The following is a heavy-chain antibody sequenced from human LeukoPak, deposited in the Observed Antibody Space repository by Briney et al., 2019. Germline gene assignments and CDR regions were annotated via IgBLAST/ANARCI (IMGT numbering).Heavy chain of an antibody. V-gene: IGHV1-69*13. D-gene: IGHD3-22*01. CDR1: GGTFSSYA. CDR3: AREGPRGYYDSSGLFDY. CDR2: IIPIFGTA. Sequence: ASVKVSCKASGGTFSSYAISWVRQAPGQGLEWMGGIIPIFGTANYAQKFQGRVTITADESTSTAYMELSSLRSEDTAVYYCAREGPRGYYDSSGLFDYWGQGTLVTVSS. J-gene: IGHJ4*02.